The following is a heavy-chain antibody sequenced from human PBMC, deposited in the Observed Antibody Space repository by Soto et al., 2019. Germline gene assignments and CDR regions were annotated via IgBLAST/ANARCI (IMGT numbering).Heavy chain of an antibody. V-gene: IGHV4-31*03. CDR1: GGSISSGGYY. Sequence: PSETLSLTCTVSGGSISSGGYYWTWIRQHPGKGLEWIGYIYYSGSTYYNPSLKSRVTISVDTSKNQFSLKLSSVTAADTAVYYCARPDVRVYYGMDVWGQGTTVTVS. J-gene: IGHJ6*01. D-gene: IGHD3-10*02. CDR2: IYYSGST. CDR3: ARPDVRVYYGMDV.